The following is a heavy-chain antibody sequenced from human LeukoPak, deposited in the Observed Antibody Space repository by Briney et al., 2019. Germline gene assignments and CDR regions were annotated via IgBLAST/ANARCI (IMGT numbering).Heavy chain of an antibody. CDR3: TSLYMITFGGVIGSNDY. CDR1: GFTFGDYA. V-gene: IGHV3-49*04. D-gene: IGHD3-16*02. Sequence: GGSLRLSCTASGFTFGDYAMSWVRQAPGKGLEWVGFIRSKAYGGTTEYAASVKGRFTISRDDSKSIAYLQMNSLKTEDTAVYYCTSLYMITFGGVIGSNDYWGQGTLVTVSS. J-gene: IGHJ4*02. CDR2: IRSKAYGGTT.